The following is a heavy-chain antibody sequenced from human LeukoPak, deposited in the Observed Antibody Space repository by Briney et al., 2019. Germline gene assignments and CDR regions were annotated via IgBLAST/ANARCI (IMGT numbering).Heavy chain of an antibody. Sequence: ASVKVSCKASGYTFTSYGISWVRQAPGQGLEWMGWISAYNGNTNYAQKLQGRVTMTTDTSTSTAYMELRSLRSDDTAVYYCARDFKEVWWELLTYYGMDVWGQGTTVTVSS. D-gene: IGHD1-26*01. J-gene: IGHJ6*02. V-gene: IGHV1-18*01. CDR2: ISAYNGNT. CDR1: GYTFTSYG. CDR3: ARDFKEVWWELLTYYGMDV.